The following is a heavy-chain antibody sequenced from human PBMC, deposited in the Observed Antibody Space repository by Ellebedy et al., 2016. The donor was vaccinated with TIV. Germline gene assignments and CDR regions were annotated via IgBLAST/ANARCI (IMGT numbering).Heavy chain of an antibody. D-gene: IGHD4-23*01. J-gene: IGHJ3*02. CDR3: AKDSVYGGNFPGDAFDI. Sequence: GESLKISCAASGFTFSPYAMAWVRQAPGKGLEWVSGIVGSGAQKYADSVKGRFTISRDNSKNTLYLQMNSLRAEDTAVYYCAKDSVYGGNFPGDAFDIWGQGTMVTVSS. CDR2: IVGSGA. CDR1: GFTFSPYA. V-gene: IGHV3-23*01.